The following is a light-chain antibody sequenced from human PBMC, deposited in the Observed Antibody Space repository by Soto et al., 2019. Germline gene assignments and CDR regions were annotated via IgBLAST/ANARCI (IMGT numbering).Light chain of an antibody. CDR1: TSDVGGYDY. J-gene: IGLJ1*01. CDR2: DVS. CDR3: SSYLGSSTLSGV. Sequence: QSALTQPASVYGSPGQSITVSCTGTTSDVGGYDYVAWYQQHPGKAPKLMIYDVSSRPSGVSNRFSGSKSGNTASLTISGLQAEDEADYYCSSYLGSSTLSGVFGTGTKVTVL. V-gene: IGLV2-14*01.